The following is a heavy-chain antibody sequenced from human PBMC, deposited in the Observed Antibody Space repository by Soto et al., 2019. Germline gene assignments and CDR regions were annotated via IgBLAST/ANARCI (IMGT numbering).Heavy chain of an antibody. CDR2: INPNSGGT. CDR1: GYTFTGYY. J-gene: IGHJ3*02. Sequence: ASVKVSCKASGYTFTGYYMHWVRQAPGQGLEWMGWINPNSGGTNYAQRFQGWVTMTRDTSISTAYMELSRLRSDDTAVYYCAREAEVPSNFISTSCYESHAFDIWGQGTMVTVSS. D-gene: IGHD2-2*01. CDR3: AREAEVPSNFISTSCYESHAFDI. V-gene: IGHV1-2*04.